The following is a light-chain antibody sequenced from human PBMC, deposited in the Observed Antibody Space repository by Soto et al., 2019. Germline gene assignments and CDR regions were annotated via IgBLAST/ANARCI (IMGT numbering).Light chain of an antibody. J-gene: IGKJ3*01. CDR3: QQSYNAPFT. Sequence: DIQMTQSPSSLSASVGDRVTLTCRASQTISSFLNWYQQKPGTAPKLLIYAASTLESGVPSRFSGSRSGTDFTLTISSLQPEDFATYYCQQSYNAPFTFGPGTKVDIK. V-gene: IGKV1-39*01. CDR1: QTISSF. CDR2: AAS.